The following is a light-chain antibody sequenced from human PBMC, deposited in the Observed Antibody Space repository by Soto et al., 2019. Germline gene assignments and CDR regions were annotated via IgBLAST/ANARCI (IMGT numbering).Light chain of an antibody. V-gene: IGKV4-1*01. CDR3: QQFYTTPYT. CDR1: QSVLYSSNNNNY. CDR2: WAS. J-gene: IGKJ2*01. Sequence: IVMTQSPDSLAVSMGERATINCKSSQSVLYSSNNNNYLAWYQQKPGQPPKLLIYWASTREFGVPDRFSGSGSGTDFTLTISSLQAEDVAVYYCQQFYTTPYTFGQGTKLEIK.